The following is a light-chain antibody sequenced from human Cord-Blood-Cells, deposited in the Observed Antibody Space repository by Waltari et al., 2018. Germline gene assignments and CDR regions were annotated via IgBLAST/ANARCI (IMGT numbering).Light chain of an antibody. CDR3: QHSYSTPYT. CDR1: QSISSY. CDR2: AAS. V-gene: IGKV1-39*01. Sequence: DIQMTQSPSSLSASVGDRVTITCLASQSISSYLNWYQQKPGKAPKLLIYAASSLQSGVPSRFSGSGSGTDFTLTISSLQPEDFATYYCQHSYSTPYTFGQGTKLEIK. J-gene: IGKJ2*01.